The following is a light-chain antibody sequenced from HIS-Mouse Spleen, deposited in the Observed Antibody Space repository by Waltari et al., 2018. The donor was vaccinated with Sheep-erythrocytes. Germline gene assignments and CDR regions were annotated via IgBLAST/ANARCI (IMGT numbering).Light chain of an antibody. CDR2: GAS. J-gene: IGKJ4*01. CDR3: QQSYSTPPLT. CDR1: QSVSSSY. Sequence: EIVLTQSPGTLSLSPGERATLSCRASQSVSSSYLAWYQQKPGQAPRLLSYGASSRATGIPDRFSGSGSGTDFTLTISSLQPEDFATYYCQQSYSTPPLTFGGGTKVEIK. V-gene: IGKV3-20*01.